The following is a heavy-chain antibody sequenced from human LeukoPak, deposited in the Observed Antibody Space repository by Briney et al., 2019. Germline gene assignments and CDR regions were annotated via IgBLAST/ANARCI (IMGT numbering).Heavy chain of an antibody. CDR2: ISSSGSTI. Sequence: PGGSLRLSCAASGSTFSSYEMNWVRQAPGKGLEWVSHISSSGSTIYYTDSVKGRFTISRDNSKNSLYLQMNSLRAEDTAIYYCARTVARIGYWGQGTLVTVSS. CDR3: ARTVARIGY. CDR1: GSTFSSYE. D-gene: IGHD4-23*01. V-gene: IGHV3-48*03. J-gene: IGHJ4*02.